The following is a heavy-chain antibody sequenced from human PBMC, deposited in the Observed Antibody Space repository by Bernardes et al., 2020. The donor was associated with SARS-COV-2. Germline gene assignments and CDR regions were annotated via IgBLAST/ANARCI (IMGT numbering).Heavy chain of an antibody. CDR1: GGSFSAFY. Sequence: SETLSLTCAVYGGSFSAFYWSWVRQSPGKGLEWVAEINDSGSTTYNPSLNGRVTISVDTSKHQFSLKLTSVTAADTAVYYCHSGIVGDYDDYWGPGTLVTVSS. J-gene: IGHJ4*02. CDR2: INDSGST. D-gene: IGHD1-26*01. CDR3: HSGIVGDYDDY. V-gene: IGHV4-34*01.